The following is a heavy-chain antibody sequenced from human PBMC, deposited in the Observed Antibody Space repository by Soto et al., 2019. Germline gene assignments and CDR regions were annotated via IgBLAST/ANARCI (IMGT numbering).Heavy chain of an antibody. Sequence: SETLSLTCTVSGGSISSSSYYWGWIRQPPGKGLEWIGSIYYSGSTYYNPSLKSRVTISVDTSKNQFSLKLSAVTAADTAVYYCARLDAAAVVVITPRLYNWFDPWGQGTLVTVSS. D-gene: IGHD3-22*01. CDR1: GGSISSSSYY. CDR3: ARLDAAAVVVITPRLYNWFDP. CDR2: IYYSGST. J-gene: IGHJ5*02. V-gene: IGHV4-39*01.